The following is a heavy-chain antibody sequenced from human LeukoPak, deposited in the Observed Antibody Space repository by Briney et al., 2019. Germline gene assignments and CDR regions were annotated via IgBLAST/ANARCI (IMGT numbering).Heavy chain of an antibody. CDR3: ARGPGRSGVTC. J-gene: IGHJ4*02. D-gene: IGHD3-10*01. V-gene: IGHV3-7*01. CDR1: GFTLSSYW. CDR2: IDPDGRDI. Sequence: GGSLRLSSAASGFTLSSYWMSWVRQAPGKGLEWLAYIDPDGRDISYLDSVKGRFTIARDNAKNSLILQMNSLRTEDTAVYYCARGPGRSGVTCWGQGTLVTVSS.